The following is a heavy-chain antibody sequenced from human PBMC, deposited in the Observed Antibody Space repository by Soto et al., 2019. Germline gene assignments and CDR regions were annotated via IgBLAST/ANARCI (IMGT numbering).Heavy chain of an antibody. V-gene: IGHV3-53*01. D-gene: IGHD3-22*01. Sequence: PGESLKISCAASGFTVSSNYMSWVRQAPGKGLEWVSVIYSGGSTYYADSVKGRFTISRDNSKNTLYLQMNSLRAEDTAVYYCARNTYYYDSSGYYYLSYYYGMDVWGQGTTVTVSS. J-gene: IGHJ6*02. CDR1: GFTVSSNY. CDR3: ARNTYYYDSSGYYYLSYYYGMDV. CDR2: IYSGGST.